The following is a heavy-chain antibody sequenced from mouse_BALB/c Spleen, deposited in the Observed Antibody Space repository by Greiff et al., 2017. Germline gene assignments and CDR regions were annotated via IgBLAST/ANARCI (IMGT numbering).Heavy chain of an antibody. V-gene: IGHV2-9*02. Sequence: VKLVESGPGLVAPSQSLSITCTVSGFSLTSYGVHWVRQPPGKGLEWLGVIWAGGSTNYNSALMSRLSISKDNSKSQVFLKMNSLQTDDTAMYYCAREKYGNYGAMDYWGQGTSVTVSA. D-gene: IGHD2-10*02. CDR3: AREKYGNYGAMDY. CDR2: IWAGGST. CDR1: GFSLTSYG. J-gene: IGHJ4*01.